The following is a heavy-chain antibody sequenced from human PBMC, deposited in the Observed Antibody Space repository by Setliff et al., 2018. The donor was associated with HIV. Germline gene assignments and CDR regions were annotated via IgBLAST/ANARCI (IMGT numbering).Heavy chain of an antibody. CDR3: ARDFKRYNSPCRFDP. CDR2: IAKTGST. CDR1: GVSITNGTIY. J-gene: IGHJ5*02. V-gene: IGHV4-61*02. Sequence: SETLSLTCTVSGVSITNGTIYWNWIRQPAGKGLEWIGRIAKTGSTNYSPSLKSRLTTSMDTSKNQFSLKLNSVTAADTAVYYCARDFKRYNSPCRFDPWGPGTLVTVSS. D-gene: IGHD5-12*01.